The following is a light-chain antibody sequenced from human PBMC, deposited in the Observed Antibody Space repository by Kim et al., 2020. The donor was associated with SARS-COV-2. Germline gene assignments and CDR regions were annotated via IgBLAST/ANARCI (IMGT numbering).Light chain of an antibody. V-gene: IGKV4-1*01. Sequence: DIVLTQSPDSLAVSLGETATINCKSSQKIFYNYDSKNYLAWYQQKTGQPPKLLISWASTRSSGVSDRFRGSGSWTDFTLTISGLQAEDAATYYCQQYHSPPPTVGRGTKLEI. CDR3: QQYHSPPPT. CDR2: WAS. CDR1: QKIFYNYDSKNY. J-gene: IGKJ2*01.